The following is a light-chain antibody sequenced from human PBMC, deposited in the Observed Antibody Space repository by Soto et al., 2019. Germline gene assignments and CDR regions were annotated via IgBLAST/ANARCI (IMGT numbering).Light chain of an antibody. CDR1: SSDVGSYNL. Sequence: QSALTQPASVSGSPGQSITISCTGTSSDVGSYNLVSWYQQHPGKAPKLMIYEGSKRPSGVSKRFSGSKSGNTASLTISGLQAGDDAVYCCCAYAGSSALVIFGGGTKLTVL. V-gene: IGLV2-23*01. J-gene: IGLJ2*01. CDR2: EGS. CDR3: CAYAGSSALVI.